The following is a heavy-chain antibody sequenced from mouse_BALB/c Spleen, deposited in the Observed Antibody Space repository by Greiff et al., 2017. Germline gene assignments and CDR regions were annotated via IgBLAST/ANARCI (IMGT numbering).Heavy chain of an antibody. V-gene: IGHV5-6*03. Sequence: EVKLMESGGGLVKPGGSLKLSCAASGFTFSSYGMSWVRQTPGKRLEWVATISSGGSYAYYPDSVKGRFTISRDNAKNTLYLQMSSLKSEDTAMYYCARQRDYGSSYWYFDVWGAGTTVTVSS. CDR2: ISSGGSYA. J-gene: IGHJ1*01. CDR3: ARQRDYGSSYWYFDV. CDR1: GFTFSSYG. D-gene: IGHD1-1*01.